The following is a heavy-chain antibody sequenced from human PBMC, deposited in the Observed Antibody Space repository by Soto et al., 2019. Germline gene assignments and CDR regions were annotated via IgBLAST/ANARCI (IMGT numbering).Heavy chain of an antibody. CDR3: ASGGPDSGPFTWELPDH. V-gene: IGHV1-45*02. D-gene: IGHD1-26*01. Sequence: QMQLVQSGAEVKKTGSSVTVSCKALGNTFTYRYLHWVRQAPGQALEWMGWITPFSGDVHYAQKFQERVTITRDRSINTAYMQMSSLRSEDTAMYFCASGGPDSGPFTWELPDHWGQGTLVTVSS. J-gene: IGHJ4*02. CDR1: GNTFTYRY. CDR2: ITPFSGDV.